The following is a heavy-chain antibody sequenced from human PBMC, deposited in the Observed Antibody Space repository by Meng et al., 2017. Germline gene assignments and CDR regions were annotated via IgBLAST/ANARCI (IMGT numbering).Heavy chain of an antibody. Sequence: VQLVQAGAEAKKPGSSVKVSCKASGGTFSSYAISWVRQAPGQGLEWMGGIIPIFGTANYAQKFQGRVTITADESTSTAYMELSSLRSEDTAVYYCARDRIVATTLGRGYYFDYWGQGTLVTVSS. D-gene: IGHD5-12*01. V-gene: IGHV1-69*01. CDR2: IIPIFGTA. J-gene: IGHJ4*02. CDR3: ARDRIVATTLGRGYYFDY. CDR1: GGTFSSYA.